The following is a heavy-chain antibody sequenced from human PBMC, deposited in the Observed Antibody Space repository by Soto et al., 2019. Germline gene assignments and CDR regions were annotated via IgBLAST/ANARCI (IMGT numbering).Heavy chain of an antibody. CDR2: IYYSGST. J-gene: IGHJ5*02. Sequence: SETLSLTCTVSGGSISSGGYYWSWIRQHPGKGLEWIGYIYYSGSTYYNPSLKSRVTISVDTSKNQFSLKLSSVTAADTAVYYCARSPDLVPAATGRGVNWLDPWGQGNLVTVSS. V-gene: IGHV4-31*03. CDR3: ARSPDLVPAATGRGVNWLDP. D-gene: IGHD2-2*01. CDR1: GGSISSGGYY.